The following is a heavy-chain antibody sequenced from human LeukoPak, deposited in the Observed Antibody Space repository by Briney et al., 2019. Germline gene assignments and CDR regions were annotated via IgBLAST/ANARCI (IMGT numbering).Heavy chain of an antibody. J-gene: IGHJ4*02. V-gene: IGHV4-59*01. Sequence: SETLSLTCTVSGGSISSYYWSWIRQPPGKGLEWIGYIYYSGSTNYNPSLKSRVTISVDTSKNQFSLKLSSVTAADTAVYYCAREGGYYYFDYWGQGTLVTVSS. CDR2: IYYSGST. CDR3: AREGGYYYFDY. D-gene: IGHD5-12*01. CDR1: GGSISSYY.